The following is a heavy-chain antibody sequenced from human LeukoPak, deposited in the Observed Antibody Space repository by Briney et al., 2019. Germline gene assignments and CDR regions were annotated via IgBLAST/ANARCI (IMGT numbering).Heavy chain of an antibody. CDR2: IVGSGGST. Sequence: GASLRLSCAAAGFTFSNYAMSWVRQAPGKGLEWVSAIVGSGGSTYYADSVKGRFTISRDNPKNTLYLQMNSLRAEDTAVYYCAKWGDYDILTGYYDSDYWGQGTLVTVSS. J-gene: IGHJ4*02. CDR3: AKWGDYDILTGYYDSDY. V-gene: IGHV3-23*01. D-gene: IGHD3-9*01. CDR1: GFTFSNYA.